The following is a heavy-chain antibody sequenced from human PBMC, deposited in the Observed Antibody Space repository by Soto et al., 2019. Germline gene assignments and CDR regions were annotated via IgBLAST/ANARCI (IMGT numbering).Heavy chain of an antibody. V-gene: IGHV6-1*01. Sequence: QVRLQQSGPGLVKPSQTLSVTCAISGDSVSNNNAAWNWIRQSPSSGLEWLGRTYYRAKWYNDYPVSAKSRKSFTPDTTKNQVPLPFTSATPEDTAVYSCSRAPIAVHATWSSDYCGQGSLFTVAS. CDR3: SRAPIAVHATWSSDY. D-gene: IGHD6-19*01. CDR2: TYYRAKWYN. CDR1: GDSVSNNNAA. J-gene: IGHJ4*02.